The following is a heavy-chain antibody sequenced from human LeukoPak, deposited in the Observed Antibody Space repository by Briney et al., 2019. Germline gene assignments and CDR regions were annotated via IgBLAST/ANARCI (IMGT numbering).Heavy chain of an antibody. CDR3: ARLGTTMVRGVIIGPIDY. J-gene: IGHJ4*02. Sequence: ASVKVSCKASGYTFTSYGIGWVRQAPGQGLEWMGWISAYNGNTNYAQKLQGRVTMTTDTSTSTAYMELRSLRSDDTAVYYCARLGTTMVRGVIIGPIDYWGQGTLVTVSS. CDR1: GYTFTSYG. CDR2: ISAYNGNT. V-gene: IGHV1-18*01. D-gene: IGHD3-10*01.